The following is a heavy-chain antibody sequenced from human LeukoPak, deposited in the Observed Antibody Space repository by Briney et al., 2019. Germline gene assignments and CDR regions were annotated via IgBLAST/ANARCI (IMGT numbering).Heavy chain of an antibody. CDR1: GGSISSYY. CDR3: ARAGYCSSTSCYFQGYYYYYMDV. J-gene: IGHJ6*03. V-gene: IGHV4-4*07. CDR2: NYTSGNT. D-gene: IGHD2-2*01. Sequence: SETLSLTCTVSGGSISSYYWSWIRQPAGKGLEWIGRNYTSGNTNYNPSLKSRVTISVDTSKNQFSLKLSSVTAADTAVYYCARAGYCSSTSCYFQGYYYYYMDVWGKGTTVTVSS.